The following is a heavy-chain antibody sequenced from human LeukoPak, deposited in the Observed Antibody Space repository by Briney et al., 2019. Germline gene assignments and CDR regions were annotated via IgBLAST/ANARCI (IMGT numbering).Heavy chain of an antibody. CDR1: GYSISSGYY. Sequence: PSETLSLTCTVSGYSISSGYYWGWIRQPPGKGLEWIGSIYHSGSTYYNPSLKSRVTISVDTSKNQLSLKLSSVTAADTAVYYCASSTDYNSLDAFDIWGQGTMVTVSS. CDR2: IYHSGST. CDR3: ASSTDYNSLDAFDI. V-gene: IGHV4-38-2*02. J-gene: IGHJ3*02. D-gene: IGHD3-10*01.